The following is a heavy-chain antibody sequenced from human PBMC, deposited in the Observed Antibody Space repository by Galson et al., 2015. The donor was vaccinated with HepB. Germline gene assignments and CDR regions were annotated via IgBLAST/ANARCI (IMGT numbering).Heavy chain of an antibody. J-gene: IGHJ3*02. CDR1: GFTFTRYT. D-gene: IGHD3-10*01. CDR3: ARTMLRGVISDAFDI. Sequence: SLRLSCAASGFTFTRYTMNWVRQAPGKGPEWVSVISGSGDTSYSDASVKGRFTISRTYSTNTLFLQMSSLRAEDTAMYYCARTMLRGVISDAFDIWGQGTMVTVSS. V-gene: IGHV3-23*01. CDR2: ISGSGDTS.